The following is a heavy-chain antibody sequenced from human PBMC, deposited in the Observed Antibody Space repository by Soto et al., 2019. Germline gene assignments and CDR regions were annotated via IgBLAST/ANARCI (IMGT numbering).Heavy chain of an antibody. V-gene: IGHV3-33*01. CDR3: ARRQISPPTRGAAAARGGMDV. J-gene: IGHJ6*02. CDR1: GFTFNNYG. Sequence: QVQLVESGGGVVQPGGSLRLSCAASGFTFNNYGMHWVRQAPGKGLEWVAVIWNDGSGYYYANSVKGRFTISRDNSKKALYLPMSSLRAEDTAVYFCARRQISPPTRGAAAARGGMDVWGHGTTVTVSS. CDR2: IWNDGSGY. D-gene: IGHD6-13*01.